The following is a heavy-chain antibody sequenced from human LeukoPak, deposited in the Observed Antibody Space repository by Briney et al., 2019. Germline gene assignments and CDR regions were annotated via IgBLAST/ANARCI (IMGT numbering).Heavy chain of an antibody. J-gene: IGHJ1*01. CDR2: IYPGDSDT. V-gene: IGHV5-51*01. D-gene: IGHD3-22*01. Sequence: GESLKISCKGSGYSFTSYWIGWVRQMPVKGLEWMGIIYPGDSDTRYSPSFQGQVTISADKSISTAYLQWSSLKASDTAMYYCARLPPDFYDSSGQEYFQHWGQGTLVTVSS. CDR3: ARLPPDFYDSSGQEYFQH. CDR1: GYSFTSYW.